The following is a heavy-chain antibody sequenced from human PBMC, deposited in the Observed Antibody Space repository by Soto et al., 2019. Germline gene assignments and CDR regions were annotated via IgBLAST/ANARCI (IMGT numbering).Heavy chain of an antibody. CDR3: TADVPSGY. CDR2: ISRDGGTN. CDR1: GFTVSTYG. J-gene: IGHJ4*02. V-gene: IGHV3-30*03. D-gene: IGHD2-21*02. Sequence: QVQLVESGGGVVQPGRSLRLSCAVSGFTVSTYGMHWVRQAPGKGLEWVAVISRDGGTNYYADSVKGRFTIYRANSKNTLLLEINTLGSDHMFVYYCTADVPSGYWGPGTLVTVSS.